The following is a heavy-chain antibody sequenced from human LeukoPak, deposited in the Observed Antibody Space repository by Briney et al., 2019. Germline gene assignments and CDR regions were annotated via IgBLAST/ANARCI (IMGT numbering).Heavy chain of an antibody. CDR1: GFIFSGYG. CDR3: ARGNFRRDGYNFDY. J-gene: IGHJ4*02. V-gene: IGHV3-33*01. D-gene: IGHD5-24*01. Sequence: GGSLRLSCAASGFIFSGYGMHWVRQAPGKGLEWVAVIWYDGSNKYYADPVKGRFTISRDNSKNTLYLQMNSLRAEDTAVFYCARGNFRRDGYNFDYWGQGTLVTVSS. CDR2: IWYDGSNK.